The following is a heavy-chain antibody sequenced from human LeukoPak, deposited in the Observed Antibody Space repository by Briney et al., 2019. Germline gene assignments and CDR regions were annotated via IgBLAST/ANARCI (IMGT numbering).Heavy chain of an antibody. D-gene: IGHD3-9*01. Sequence: ASVKVSCKASGYTFTSYYMHWVRQAPGQGLEWMGIINPSGGSTSYAQKFQGRVTMTTDTSTSTAYMELRSLRSDDTAVYYCARDPGPIPARLDYYYGMDVWGQGTTVTVSS. CDR3: ARDPGPIPARLDYYYGMDV. CDR1: GYTFTSYY. CDR2: INPSGGST. J-gene: IGHJ6*02. V-gene: IGHV1-46*01.